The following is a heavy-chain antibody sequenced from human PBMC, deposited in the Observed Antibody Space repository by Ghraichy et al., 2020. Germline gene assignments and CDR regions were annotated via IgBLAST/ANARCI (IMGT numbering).Heavy chain of an antibody. D-gene: IGHD6-13*01. CDR2: IKQDGSEK. J-gene: IGHJ4*02. Sequence: GSLNISCAASGFTFSSYWMSWVRQAPGKGLEWVANIKQDGSEKYYVDSVKGRFSISRDNAKNSLYLQMNSLRAEDTAVYYCARSRLIAAAGTPTDYWGQGTLVTVSS. V-gene: IGHV3-7*01. CDR1: GFTFSSYW. CDR3: ARSRLIAAAGTPTDY.